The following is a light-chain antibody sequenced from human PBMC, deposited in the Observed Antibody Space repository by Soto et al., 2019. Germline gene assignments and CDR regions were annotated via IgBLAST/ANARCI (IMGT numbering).Light chain of an antibody. J-gene: IGLJ1*01. Sequence: QSALTQPRSVSGSPGQSVTISCTGTGSGLGHYNSVSWYQYHPGKAPKLIIFDVSERPAGVPDRFSGSKSANTASLTISGLQVEDEAHYYCCSYAGSYVYVFGTGTKLTVL. CDR1: GSGLGHYNS. CDR2: DVS. CDR3: CSYAGSYVYV. V-gene: IGLV2-11*01.